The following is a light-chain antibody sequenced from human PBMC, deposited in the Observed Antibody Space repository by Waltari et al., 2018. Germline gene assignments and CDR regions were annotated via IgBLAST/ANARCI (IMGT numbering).Light chain of an antibody. J-gene: IGKJ4*01. CDR2: GAS. CDR3: HQYSDWPQLI. V-gene: IGKV3-15*01. Sequence: EIVLTQSPDTLSLSPGERATLSCRASQSVSSRLAWYQQIPGQPPRLLIYGASTRATGIPDRFVGSWSGTDFTLTISSLEPEDFAIYYCHQYSDWPQLIFGGGTKVEIK. CDR1: QSVSSR.